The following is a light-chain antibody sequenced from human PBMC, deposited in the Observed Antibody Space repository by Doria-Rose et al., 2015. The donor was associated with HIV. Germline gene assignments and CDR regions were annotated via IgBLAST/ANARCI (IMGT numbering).Light chain of an antibody. CDR1: QSFSSTY. V-gene: IGKV3-20*01. CDR2: DGS. Sequence: TQSPGTLSSSPGERATLSCRASQSFSSTYLAWYQQKPGQVPSLLIYDGSTWATGIPDRFSASGSGTDFTLTINRLEPEDFALYYCHQYGTSWTFGQGTKVEI. J-gene: IGKJ1*01. CDR3: HQYGTSWT.